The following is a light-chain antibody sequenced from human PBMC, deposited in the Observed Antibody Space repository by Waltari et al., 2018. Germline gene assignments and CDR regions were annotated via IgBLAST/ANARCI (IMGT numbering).Light chain of an antibody. V-gene: IGLV2-14*03. CDR1: SSDVGGYDY. CDR2: DVN. CDR3: KSYTSTTWVI. Sequence: QSALTQPASVSGSPGQSITISCTGTSSDVGGYDYVSWYQQHPDKAPRLIIYDVNRRPSGVSKRFSSSKSGNTASLTISGLQAEDEADYYCKSYTSTTWVIFGGGTRVTVL. J-gene: IGLJ2*01.